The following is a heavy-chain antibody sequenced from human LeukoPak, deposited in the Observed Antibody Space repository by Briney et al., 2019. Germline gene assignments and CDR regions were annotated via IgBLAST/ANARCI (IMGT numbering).Heavy chain of an antibody. Sequence: GGSLRLSCAASGFTFSSYNMNWVRQAPGQGLEWVSSITSGSSYIYYADSVKGRFTISRDNAKSSLYLQMNSLRAEDTAVYYCARDPDTYYYDSSGRFDYWGQGTLVTVSS. CDR1: GFTFSSYN. D-gene: IGHD3-22*01. J-gene: IGHJ4*02. CDR3: ARDPDTYYYDSSGRFDY. V-gene: IGHV3-21*01. CDR2: ITSGSSYI.